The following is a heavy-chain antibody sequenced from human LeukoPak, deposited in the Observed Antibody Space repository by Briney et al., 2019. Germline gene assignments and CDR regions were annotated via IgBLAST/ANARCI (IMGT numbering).Heavy chain of an antibody. J-gene: IGHJ5*02. Sequence: GGSLRLSCAASGFTFSNYGVHWVRQAPGKGLEWVAFISYDGSTKYNVDSVKGRFSIARDNSKDTLHLQMNNLRAEGTALYYCARDDYGFDPWGQGTLVTVSS. CDR3: ARDDYGFDP. D-gene: IGHD4-17*01. CDR1: GFTFSNYG. V-gene: IGHV3-30*04. CDR2: ISYDGSTK.